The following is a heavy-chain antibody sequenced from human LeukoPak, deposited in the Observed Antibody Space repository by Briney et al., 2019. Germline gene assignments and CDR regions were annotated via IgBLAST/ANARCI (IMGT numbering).Heavy chain of an antibody. J-gene: IGHJ4*02. Sequence: GGPLRLPCPASEFTSVTNGIHWARQAPAKGLEGVAVIWYDGSNKYYADSVKGRFTISRDNSQNTPYLQMNSLRAEDTAVYYCAKGAYYDSSGYQISGYYFDYWGQGTLVTVSS. CDR1: EFTSVTNG. D-gene: IGHD3-22*01. V-gene: IGHV3-33*06. CDR2: IWYDGSNK. CDR3: AKGAYYDSSGYQISGYYFDY.